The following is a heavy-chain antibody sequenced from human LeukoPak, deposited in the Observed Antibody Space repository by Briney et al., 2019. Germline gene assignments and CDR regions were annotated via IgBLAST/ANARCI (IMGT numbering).Heavy chain of an antibody. CDR1: GYTLTELS. CDR3: ATGPNYYDSSGHYMDV. J-gene: IGHJ6*03. Sequence: WASVKVSCKVSGYTLTELSMHWVRQAPGKGLEWMGGFDPEDGETIYAQKFQGRVTMTEDTSTDTAYMELSSLRSEDTAVYYCATGPNYYDSSGHYMDVWGKGTTVTVSS. V-gene: IGHV1-24*01. CDR2: FDPEDGET. D-gene: IGHD3-22*01.